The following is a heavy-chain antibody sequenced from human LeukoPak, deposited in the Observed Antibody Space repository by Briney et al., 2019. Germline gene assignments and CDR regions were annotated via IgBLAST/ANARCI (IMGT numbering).Heavy chain of an antibody. CDR1: GLTFSSYD. D-gene: IGHD3-16*01. J-gene: IGHJ3*02. V-gene: IGHV3-13*01. Sequence: GGSLRLSCAASGLTFSSYDMHWVRQATGKGLEWVSAIGTAGDTYYPGSVKGRFTISRENAKNSLYLQMNSLRAGDTAVYYCARDLAQGAFDIWGQGTMVTVSS. CDR2: IGTAGDT. CDR3: ARDLAQGAFDI.